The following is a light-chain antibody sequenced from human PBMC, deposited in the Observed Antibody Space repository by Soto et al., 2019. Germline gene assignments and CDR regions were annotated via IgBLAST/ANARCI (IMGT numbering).Light chain of an antibody. V-gene: IGKV3-20*01. CDR2: ASS. CDR3: QQCGSSLPWT. Sequence: EIVLTQSPGTLSLSPGDRATLSCRASQIISSAYLAWYQQRPGQAPRLLIYASSSRATGIPDRFSGSGSGTDFTLTISRLELEDFAVYYCQQCGSSLPWTFGQGTKVEMK. CDR1: QIISSAY. J-gene: IGKJ1*01.